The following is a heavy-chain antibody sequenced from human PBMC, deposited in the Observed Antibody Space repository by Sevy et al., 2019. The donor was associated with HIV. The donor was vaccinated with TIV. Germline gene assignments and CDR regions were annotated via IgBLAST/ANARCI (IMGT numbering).Heavy chain of an antibody. V-gene: IGHV1-69*13. Sequence: ASVKVYCKASGGTFSTSPINWVRQAPGQGLEWMGGIIPLFGTTKYAQKFQGRVRIIADESTSTAFLEMNNLRSEDTAVYYCARTDYYDSSGYFYFDYRGQGTLVTVSS. D-gene: IGHD3-22*01. CDR3: ARTDYYDSSGYFYFDY. CDR2: IIPLFGTT. J-gene: IGHJ4*02. CDR1: GGTFSTSP.